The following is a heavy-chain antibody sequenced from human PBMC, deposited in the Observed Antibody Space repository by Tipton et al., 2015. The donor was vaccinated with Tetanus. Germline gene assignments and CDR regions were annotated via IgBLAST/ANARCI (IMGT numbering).Heavy chain of an antibody. J-gene: IGHJ5*02. D-gene: IGHD6-19*01. V-gene: IGHV1-46*01. CDR3: ARVFIAVAGHNWSDP. CDR2: INPSGGST. CDR1: GYTFTSYY. Sequence: LVQSGAEVKKPGASVEVSCKASGYTFTSYYMHWVRQAPGQGLEWMGIINPSGGSTSYAQKFQGRVTMTRDTSTSTVYMELSSLRSEDTAVYYCARVFIAVAGHNWSDPWGQGTLVTVSS.